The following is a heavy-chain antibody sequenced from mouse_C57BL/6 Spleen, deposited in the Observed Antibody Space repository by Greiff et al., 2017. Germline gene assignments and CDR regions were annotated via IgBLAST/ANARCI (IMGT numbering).Heavy chain of an antibody. CDR1: GYTFTDYY. V-gene: IGHV1-26*01. Sequence: EVQLQQSGPELVKPGASVKISCKASGYTFTDYYMNWVKQSHGKSLEWIGDINPNNGGTSYNQKFKGKATLTVDKSASTAYMELRSLTSEDSAVYYCARDYYDYDRGYYAMDYWGQGTSVTVSS. J-gene: IGHJ4*01. CDR3: ARDYYDYDRGYYAMDY. CDR2: INPNNGGT. D-gene: IGHD2-4*01.